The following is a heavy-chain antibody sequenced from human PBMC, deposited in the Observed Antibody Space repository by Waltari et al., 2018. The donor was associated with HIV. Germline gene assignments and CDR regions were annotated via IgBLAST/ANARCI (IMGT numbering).Heavy chain of an antibody. CDR2: IYHSGST. V-gene: IGHV4-38-2*02. D-gene: IGHD3-9*01. Sequence: QVQLQESGPGLVKPSETLSLPCAVSAYSISSGFYWGRVRRPPGKGLEWIGSIYHSGSTYYNPSLKSRVTISVDTSKNQFSLKLSSVTAADTAVYYCARERGGYDILTGYWEVDVWGQGTTVTVSS. CDR1: AYSISSGFY. CDR3: ARERGGYDILTGYWEVDV. J-gene: IGHJ6*02.